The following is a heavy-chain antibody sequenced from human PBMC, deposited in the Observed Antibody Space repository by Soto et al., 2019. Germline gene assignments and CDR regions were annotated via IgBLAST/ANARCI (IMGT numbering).Heavy chain of an antibody. D-gene: IGHD7-27*01. CDR1: GGSVISGSYH. CDR3: ARVGWGGDS. Sequence: SETLSHTCIVSGGSVISGSYHWTWIRQPPGKGLEWIGFIPYNESPDYNPYLQSRVVISIDRGKNQFSLKMTSVTAVDTAVYFRARVGWGGDSWGQGTLVTVAS. V-gene: IGHV4-61*01. CDR2: IPYNESP. J-gene: IGHJ4*02.